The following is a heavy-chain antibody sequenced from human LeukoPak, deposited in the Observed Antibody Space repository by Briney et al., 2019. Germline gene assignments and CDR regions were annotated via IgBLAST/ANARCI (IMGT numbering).Heavy chain of an antibody. CDR1: GGSISSSSYY. Sequence: SETLSLTCTVSGGSISSSSYYWGWIRQPPGKGLEWIGSIYYSGSTYYNPSLKSRVTISVDTSKNQFSLKLTSVTAADTAVYYCARERRYCSSTSCYNWFDPWGQGTLVTVSS. D-gene: IGHD2-2*01. CDR2: IYYSGST. J-gene: IGHJ5*02. CDR3: ARERRYCSSTSCYNWFDP. V-gene: IGHV4-39*02.